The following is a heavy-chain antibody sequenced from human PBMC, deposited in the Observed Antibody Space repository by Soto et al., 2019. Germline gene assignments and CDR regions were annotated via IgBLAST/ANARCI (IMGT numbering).Heavy chain of an antibody. CDR3: ARESAFHCYDSSGYYGY. CDR2: IIPIFGTA. J-gene: IGHJ4*02. CDR1: GGTFSSYA. V-gene: IGHV1-69*13. Sequence: GSSVKVSCKASGGTFSSYAISWVRQAPGQGLEWMGGIIPIFGTANYAQKFQGRVTITADESTSTAYMQLSSLRSEDTAVYYCARESAFHCYDSSGYYGYWAQGTLVSVSA. D-gene: IGHD3-22*01.